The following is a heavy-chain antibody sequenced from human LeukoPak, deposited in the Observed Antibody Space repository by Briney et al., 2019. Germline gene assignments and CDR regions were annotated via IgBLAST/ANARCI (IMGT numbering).Heavy chain of an antibody. CDR2: IYYSGST. CDR3: ARHVSVALGY. V-gene: IGHV4-59*08. D-gene: IGHD5/OR15-5a*01. CDR1: GGSISSYY. J-gene: IGHJ4*02. Sequence: KPSETLSLTCTVSGGSISSYYWSWIRQPPGKGLEWIGYIYYSGSTNYNPSLKSRVTISVDTSKNQFSLKLTSVTAADTAVYYCARHVSVALGYWGQGTLVTVSS.